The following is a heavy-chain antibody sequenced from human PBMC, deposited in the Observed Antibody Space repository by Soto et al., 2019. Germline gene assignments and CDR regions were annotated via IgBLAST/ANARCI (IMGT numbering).Heavy chain of an antibody. CDR2: IYYSGST. CDR3: ARDVSLNYGLDV. J-gene: IGHJ6*02. Sequence: KPSETLSLTCTVSGVSINNDVFYWTWIRQLPGRGLEWIGYIYYSGSTFYNPSLKSRASISIDTSKNQFSLNLSSVSAADTAVYYCARDVSLNYGLDVWGRGTTVTVSS. CDR1: GVSINNDVFY. V-gene: IGHV4-31*03.